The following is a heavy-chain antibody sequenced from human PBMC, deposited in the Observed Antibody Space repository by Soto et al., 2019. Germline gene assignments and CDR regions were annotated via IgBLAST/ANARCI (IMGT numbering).Heavy chain of an antibody. CDR1: GYTFTGYY. CDR2: INPNSGGT. J-gene: IGHJ6*03. V-gene: IGHV1-2*04. Sequence: ASVKVSCKASGYTFTGYYMHWVRQAPGQGLEWMGWINPNSGGTNYAQKFQGWVTMTRDTSLSTAFMELSRLRSDDTAVYYCARAGTGTTAHYYYMDVWGKGTTVTVS. CDR3: ARAGTGTTAHYYYMDV. D-gene: IGHD1-7*01.